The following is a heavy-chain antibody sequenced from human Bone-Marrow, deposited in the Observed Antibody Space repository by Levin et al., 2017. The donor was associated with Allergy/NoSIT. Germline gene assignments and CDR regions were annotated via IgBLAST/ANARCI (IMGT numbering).Heavy chain of an antibody. CDR1: GFSFSSYT. CDR2: IIGSGGST. Sequence: QAGGSLRLSCAASGFSFSSYTMTWVRQAPGKGLEWVSLIIGSGGSTYYADSVKGRFTISRDNSKNTLFLQMNSLRAEDTAIYYCAKDRTFGVFSYWGQGALVTVSS. CDR3: AKDRTFGVFSY. V-gene: IGHV3-23*01. D-gene: IGHD3-3*01. J-gene: IGHJ4*02.